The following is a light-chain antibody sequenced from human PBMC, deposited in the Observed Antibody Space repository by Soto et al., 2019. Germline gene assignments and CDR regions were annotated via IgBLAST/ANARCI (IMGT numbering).Light chain of an antibody. CDR2: AAS. CDR1: RSVCSY. CDR3: QQSNNWPDT. Sequence: DIELTQSPVTLSLSTGERATFSCRASRSVCSYLDWYQQRPGQGPKVLIYAASSLQSGVPARFSGSGSGTDFTLTIGSLQPEDFATYYCQQSNNWPDTFGQGTRLDIK. V-gene: IGKV1-39*01. J-gene: IGKJ5*01.